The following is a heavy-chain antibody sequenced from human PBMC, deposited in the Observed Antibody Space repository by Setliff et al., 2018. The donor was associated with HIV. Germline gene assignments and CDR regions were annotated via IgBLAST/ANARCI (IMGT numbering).Heavy chain of an antibody. J-gene: IGHJ4*02. V-gene: IGHV4-34*01. CDR1: GPSFSGYY. CDR3: AAKPMIRGRPFAF. CDR2: INHSGTT. D-gene: IGHD3-10*01. Sequence: SETLSLTCAVYGPSFSGYYWNWIRQFPGKSLEWIGEINHSGTTNYSPSFKSRLNISVDASKNQFSLRLASLSAADTAAYFCAAKPMIRGRPFAFWGQATLVTVSS.